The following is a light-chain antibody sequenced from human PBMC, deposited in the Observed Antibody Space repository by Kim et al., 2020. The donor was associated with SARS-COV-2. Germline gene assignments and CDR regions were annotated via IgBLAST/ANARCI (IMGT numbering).Light chain of an antibody. J-gene: IGLJ2*01. CDR3: SSYTSSSTLDVV. V-gene: IGLV2-14*03. CDR2: DVS. Sequence: ITISCTGTSSHVGGYNYVSWYQQHPGKAPKLMIYDVSNRPSGVSNRFSGSKSGNTASLTISGLQAEDEADYYCSSYTSSSTLDVVFGGGTQLTVL. CDR1: SSHVGGYNY.